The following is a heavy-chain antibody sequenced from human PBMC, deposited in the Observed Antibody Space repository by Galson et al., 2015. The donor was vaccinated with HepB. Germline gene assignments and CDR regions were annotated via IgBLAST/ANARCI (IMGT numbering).Heavy chain of an antibody. CDR3: AKRGGMNYYYYMGV. D-gene: IGHD3-16*01. Sequence: SLRLSCAAATFLFDDSALRGVRQAPGEGLEWVSRVSWNSGSIDYAGAVNGRFTISRDNAKNSLCLQMNSLRAEATALYYCAKRGGMNYYYYMGVWGKGTTVTV. CDR1: TFLFDDSA. J-gene: IGHJ6*03. CDR2: VSWNSGSI. V-gene: IGHV3-9*01.